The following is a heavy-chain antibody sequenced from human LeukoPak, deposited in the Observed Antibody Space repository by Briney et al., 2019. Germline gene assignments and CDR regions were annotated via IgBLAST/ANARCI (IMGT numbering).Heavy chain of an antibody. V-gene: IGHV5-10-1*01. CDR2: IDPSDSYT. J-gene: IGHJ2*01. CDR1: GYSFTGYW. D-gene: IGHD6-13*01. Sequence: GESLKISCKGSGYSFTGYWISWVRQMPGKGLEWMGRIDPSDSYTNYSPSFQGHVTISADKSISTAYLQWSSLKASDTAMYYCARSLIAAAGTTYWYFDLWGRGTLVTVSS. CDR3: ARSLIAAAGTTYWYFDL.